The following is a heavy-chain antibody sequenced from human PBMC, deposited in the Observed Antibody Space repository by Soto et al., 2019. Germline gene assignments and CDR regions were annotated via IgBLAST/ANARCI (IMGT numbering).Heavy chain of an antibody. CDR1: GFTFTSSA. CDR3: AAETIGYNWTHPIDY. V-gene: IGHV1-58*01. CDR2: IVVGSGNT. D-gene: IGHD1-20*01. Sequence: ASVKVSCKASGFTFTSSAVQWVRQARGQRLEWIGWIVVGSGNTNYAQKFQERVTITRDMSTSTAYMELSSLRSEDTAVYYCAAETIGYNWTHPIDYWGQGTLVTVSS. J-gene: IGHJ4*02.